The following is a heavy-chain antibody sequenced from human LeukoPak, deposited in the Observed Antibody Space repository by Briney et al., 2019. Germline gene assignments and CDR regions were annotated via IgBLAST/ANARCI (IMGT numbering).Heavy chain of an antibody. D-gene: IGHD3-10*01. CDR2: ISAYNGNT. J-gene: IGHJ5*02. CDR3: ARDNYYGSGSYYRTFDP. CDR1: GYTFTSYG. V-gene: IGHV1-18*01. Sequence: GASVKVSCKASGYTFTSYGISWVRQAPGQGLEWMGWISAYNGNTNYAQKLQGRVTMTTDTSTSTAYMELRSLRSDDTPVYYCARDNYYGSGSYYRTFDPWGQGTLVTVS.